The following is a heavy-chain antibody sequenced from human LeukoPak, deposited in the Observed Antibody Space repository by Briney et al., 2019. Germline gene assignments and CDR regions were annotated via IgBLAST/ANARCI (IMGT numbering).Heavy chain of an antibody. CDR2: IYPSDSDT. V-gene: IGHV5-51*01. J-gene: IGHJ4*02. D-gene: IGHD7-27*01. CDR1: RFTVSSNY. CDR3: ARRELGILYYFDY. Sequence: PGGSLRLSCAASRFTVSSNYMSWVCQMPGKGLEWMGIIYPSDSDTTYSPSFQGQVTISADKSISTAYLQWSSLKASDTASYYCARRELGILYYFDYWGQGTLVTVSS.